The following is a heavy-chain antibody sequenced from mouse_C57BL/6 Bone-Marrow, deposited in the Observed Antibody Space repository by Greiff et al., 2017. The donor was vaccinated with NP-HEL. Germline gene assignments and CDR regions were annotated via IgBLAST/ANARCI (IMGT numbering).Heavy chain of an antibody. CDR3: AIYYYGSSSFAY. Sequence: VQLQQSGAELVRPGASVKLSCTASGFNIKDYYMHWVKQRPEQGLEWIGRIDPEDGDTEYAPKFQGKATMTADTSSNTAYLQLSSLTSEDTALYYCAIYYYGSSSFAYWGQGTLVTVSA. J-gene: IGHJ3*01. D-gene: IGHD1-1*01. CDR2: IDPEDGDT. CDR1: GFNIKDYY. V-gene: IGHV14-1*01.